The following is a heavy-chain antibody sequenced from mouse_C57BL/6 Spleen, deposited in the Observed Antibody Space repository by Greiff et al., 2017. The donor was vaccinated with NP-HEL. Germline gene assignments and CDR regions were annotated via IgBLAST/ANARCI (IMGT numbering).Heavy chain of an antibody. V-gene: IGHV5-17*01. J-gene: IGHJ4*01. Sequence: EVQLQESGGGLVKPGGSLKLSCAASGFTFSDYGMHWVRQAPEKGLEWVAYISSGSSTIYYADTVKGRFTISRDNAKNTLFLQMTSLRSEDTAMYYCARREDVDYAMDYWGQGTSVTVSS. CDR1: GFTFSDYG. CDR3: ARREDVDYAMDY. CDR2: ISSGSSTI.